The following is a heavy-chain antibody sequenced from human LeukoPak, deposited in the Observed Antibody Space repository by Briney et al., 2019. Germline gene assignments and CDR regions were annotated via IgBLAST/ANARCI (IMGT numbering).Heavy chain of an antibody. CDR3: AKRIQSAMATGY. J-gene: IGHJ4*02. D-gene: IGHD5-18*01. Sequence: PGGSLRLSCAASGFIVNTNYMTWVRQAPGRGLEWVSFIYADGNTYYADSVKGRFTISRDNSKNTLYLQMNSLRAEDTAVYYCAKRIQSAMATGYWGQGTLVTVSS. CDR2: IYADGNT. CDR1: GFIVNTNY. V-gene: IGHV3-53*01.